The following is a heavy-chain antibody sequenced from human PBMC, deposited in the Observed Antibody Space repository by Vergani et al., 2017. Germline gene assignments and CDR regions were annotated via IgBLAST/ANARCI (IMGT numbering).Heavy chain of an antibody. V-gene: IGHV1-69*01. CDR1: GGTFSSYA. CDR3: ARGYCTNSLCRGKVDS. D-gene: IGHD2-8*01. Sequence: QVQLVESGGGVVQPGTSMRLSCKASGGTFSSYAISWVRQAPGQGLEWMGGIIPIFGTANYAQKFQGRVTITADESTSTAYMELSSLRSAETAVYYCARGYCTNSLCRGKVDSWGQGTLVTVSS. CDR2: IIPIFGTA. J-gene: IGHJ4*02.